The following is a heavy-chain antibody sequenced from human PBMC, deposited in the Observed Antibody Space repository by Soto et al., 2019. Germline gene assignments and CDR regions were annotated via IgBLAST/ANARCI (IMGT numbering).Heavy chain of an antibody. CDR3: ARDYGGNTQFEAFGS. V-gene: IGHV1-69*13. CDR1: GGTFSSYA. Sequence: ASVKVSCKASGGTFSSYAISWVRQAPGQGLEWMGGIIPIFGTANYAQKFQGRVTITADESTSTAYMELSSLRSEDTAVYYCARDYGGNTQFEAFGSWGRGTMGTVSS. D-gene: IGHD2-15*01. J-gene: IGHJ3*02. CDR2: IIPIFGTA.